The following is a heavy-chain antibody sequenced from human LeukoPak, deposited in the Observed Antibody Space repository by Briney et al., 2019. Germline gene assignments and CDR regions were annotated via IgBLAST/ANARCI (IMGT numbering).Heavy chain of an antibody. CDR3: ARAPTGNYYYYYGMDV. V-gene: IGHV3-30-3*01. J-gene: IGHJ6*02. CDR1: GFTFSSYA. CDR2: ISYDGSNK. Sequence: GGSLRLSCAASGFTFSSYAMHWVRQAPGKGLEWVVVISYDGSNKYYADSVKGRFTISRDNSKNTLYLQMNSLRAEDTAVYYCARAPTGNYYYYYGMDVWGQGTTVTVSS.